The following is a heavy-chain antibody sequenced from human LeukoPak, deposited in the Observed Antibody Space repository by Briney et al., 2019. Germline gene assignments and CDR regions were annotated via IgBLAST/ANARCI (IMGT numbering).Heavy chain of an antibody. CDR2: IYYSGST. V-gene: IGHV4-59*01. CDR1: GGSISSYY. CDR3: AREYSSSWAIFDY. J-gene: IGHJ4*02. D-gene: IGHD6-13*01. Sequence: SSETLSLTCTVSGGSISSYYWSWLRQSPGKGLEWIGYIYYSGSTNYNPSLQSRVTISVDTSKNQFSLKLSSVTAADTAVYYCAREYSSSWAIFDYWGQGTLVTVPS.